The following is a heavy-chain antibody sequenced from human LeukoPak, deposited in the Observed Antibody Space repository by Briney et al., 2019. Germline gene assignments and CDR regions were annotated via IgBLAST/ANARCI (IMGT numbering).Heavy chain of an antibody. V-gene: IGHV4-59*01. CDR3: ARKSGSYYGPFDS. CDR1: GGFISSYY. CDR2: IYDSGRT. D-gene: IGHD1-26*01. Sequence: SETLSLTCTVSGGFISSYYWSWMRQPPGKGLEWIGYIYDSGRTNYNPSLKSRVTISVDTSKNQFSLRLSSVTAADTAVYYCARKSGSYYGPFDSWGQGTLVTVSS. J-gene: IGHJ4*02.